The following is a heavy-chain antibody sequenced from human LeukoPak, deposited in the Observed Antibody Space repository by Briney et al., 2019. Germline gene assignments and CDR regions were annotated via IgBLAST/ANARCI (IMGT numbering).Heavy chain of an antibody. D-gene: IGHD3-9*01. J-gene: IGHJ4*02. V-gene: IGHV3-30*18. CDR3: AKGDYDISD. CDR1: GFTFSSYG. Sequence: PGGSLRLSCAASGFTFSSYGMHWVRQAPGKGLEWVAVISYDGSNKYYADSVKGRFTISRDNSKNTLYLRMNSLRAEDTAVYYCAKGDYDISDWGQGTLVTVSS. CDR2: ISYDGSNK.